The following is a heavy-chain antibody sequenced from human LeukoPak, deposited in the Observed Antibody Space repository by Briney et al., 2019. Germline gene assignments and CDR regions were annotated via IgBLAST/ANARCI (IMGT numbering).Heavy chain of an antibody. Sequence: GGSLRLSCAASGFTFSNYGMHWVRQAPGKGLEWVAVIWYDGSNKYYADSVKGRFTISRDNSKNTLYLQTNSLRAEDTAVYYCTPGGGSSWHDYWGQGTLVTVAS. CDR2: IWYDGSNK. J-gene: IGHJ4*02. CDR3: TPGGGSSWHDY. CDR1: GFTFSNYG. V-gene: IGHV3-33*01. D-gene: IGHD6-13*01.